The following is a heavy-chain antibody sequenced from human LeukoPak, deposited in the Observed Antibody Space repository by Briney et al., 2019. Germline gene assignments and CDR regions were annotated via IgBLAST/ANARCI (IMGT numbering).Heavy chain of an antibody. CDR3: ARVPLLLQYGDYVYDISDY. Sequence: GGSLRLSCEGSGFTFSTHWIHWVRRDPGKGLVWVSRINGDGSSKQYADSVKGRFSISRDNTKNTVSLQMNSLRAEDTAVYYCARVPLLLQYGDYVYDISDYWGQGTLVTVSS. CDR2: INGDGSSK. J-gene: IGHJ4*02. CDR1: GFTFSTHW. D-gene: IGHD4-17*01. V-gene: IGHV3-74*01.